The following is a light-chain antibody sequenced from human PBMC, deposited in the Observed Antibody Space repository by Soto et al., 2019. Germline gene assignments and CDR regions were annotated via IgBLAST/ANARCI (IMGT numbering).Light chain of an antibody. J-gene: IGLJ1*01. CDR2: EGS. CDR3: CSYSGYSSYL. V-gene: IGLV2-23*01. Sequence: QSALTQPASVSGSPGQSITISCTGSSSDVGSYNLVCWYQQYPGKAPKLMIYEGSKRPSGVSDRFSGSKSGNTASLTISGLQAEDEADYYCCSYSGYSSYLFGAGTKVTVL. CDR1: SSDVGSYNL.